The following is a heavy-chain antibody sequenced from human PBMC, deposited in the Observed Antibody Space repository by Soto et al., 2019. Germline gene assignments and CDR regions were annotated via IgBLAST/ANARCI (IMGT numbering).Heavy chain of an antibody. CDR2: IFHSGST. V-gene: IGHV4-30-2*01. CDR1: GGSISSGGYS. D-gene: IGHD1-26*01. Sequence: QLQLQESGSGLVKPSQTLSLTCAVSGGSISSGGYSWCGLRQPPGEGLEWIGYIFHSGSTYYNPSLKSRVTISVDGSKTQSSLELSSVTAADTAVYYCARAGGSGSPEGYFNVWCRSTLVTDSS. J-gene: IGHJ2*01. CDR3: ARAGGSGSPEGYFNV.